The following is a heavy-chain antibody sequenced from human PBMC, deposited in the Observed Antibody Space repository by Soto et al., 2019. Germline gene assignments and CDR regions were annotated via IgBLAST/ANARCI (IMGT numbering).Heavy chain of an antibody. V-gene: IGHV2-5*02. Sequence: QITLKESGPTLVKPTQTLTLTCTFSGFSLSTSGVGVGWIRQPPGKALEWLALIYWDDDKRYSPSLKSRLTITKDTSKHQVVLTMTNMDPVDTATYYCAHTQSSSWHPAFDYWGQGTLVTVSS. CDR2: IYWDDDK. D-gene: IGHD6-13*01. CDR1: GFSLSTSGVG. CDR3: AHTQSSSWHPAFDY. J-gene: IGHJ4*02.